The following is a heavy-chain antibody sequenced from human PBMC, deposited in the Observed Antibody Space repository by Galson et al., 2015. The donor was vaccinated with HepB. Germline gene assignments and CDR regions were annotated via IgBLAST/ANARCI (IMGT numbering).Heavy chain of an antibody. CDR3: ARRPNRYCSSTSCSPGAFDI. D-gene: IGHD2-2*01. CDR2: IYPGDSDT. J-gene: IGHJ3*02. CDR1: GYSFTSYW. Sequence: QSGAEVKKPGESLKISCKGSGYSFTSYWIGWVRQMPGKGLEWMGIIYPGDSDTRYSPSFQGQVTISADKSISTAYLQWSSLKASDTAMYYCARRPNRYCSSTSCSPGAFDIWGQGTMVTVSS. V-gene: IGHV5-51*03.